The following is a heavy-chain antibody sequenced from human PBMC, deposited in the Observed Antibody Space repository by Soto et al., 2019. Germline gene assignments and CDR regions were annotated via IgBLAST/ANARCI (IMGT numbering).Heavy chain of an antibody. V-gene: IGHV3-7*04. CDR2: IKQDGSER. CDR3: ARVGRGYSFGEGPDSYYYYYMGA. D-gene: IGHD5-18*01. CDR1: GFMFDTYW. J-gene: IGHJ6*03. Sequence: GGSLRLSCADSGFMFDTYWMSWVRQAPGKGLEWVASIKQDGSERYYVDSVKGRFTISRDNAKSSLYLQMNSLRADDTAVYFCARVGRGYSFGEGPDSYYYYYMGAWGTGTTVTVSS.